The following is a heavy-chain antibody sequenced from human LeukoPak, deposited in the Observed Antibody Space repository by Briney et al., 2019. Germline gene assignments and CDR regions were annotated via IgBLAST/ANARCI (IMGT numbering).Heavy chain of an antibody. CDR3: ARVSDDSGWNFDY. Sequence: EASVKVSCKASGGTFSSYAISWVRQAPGQGLEWMGGIIPIFGTANYAQKFQDRVTITRETSATTAYMELNSLTSEDTAVYYCARVSDDSGWNFDYWGQGTLVTVSS. D-gene: IGHD6-19*01. J-gene: IGHJ4*02. V-gene: IGHV1-69*05. CDR1: GGTFSSYA. CDR2: IIPIFGTA.